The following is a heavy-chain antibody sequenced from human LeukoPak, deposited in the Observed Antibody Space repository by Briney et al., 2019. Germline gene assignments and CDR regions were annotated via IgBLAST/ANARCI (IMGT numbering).Heavy chain of an antibody. D-gene: IGHD4-17*01. Sequence: PGGSLRLSCAASGFTFSSYAMHWVRQAPGKGLDWVAVISYDGSNKYYADSVKGRFTISRDNSKNTLYLQMNSLRAEDTAVYYCARDSTVTRFDYWGQGTLVTVSS. J-gene: IGHJ4*02. CDR1: GFTFSSYA. CDR2: ISYDGSNK. CDR3: ARDSTVTRFDY. V-gene: IGHV3-30*04.